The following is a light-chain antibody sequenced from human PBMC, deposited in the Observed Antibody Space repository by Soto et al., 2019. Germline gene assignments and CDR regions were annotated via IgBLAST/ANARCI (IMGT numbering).Light chain of an antibody. CDR3: QQYGRPPGT. Sequence: EIVLTQSPGTLSLSPGERATLSCRASQSVSSSYLAWYQQKPGQAPRLLIYGVSSRATGIADSFSGSGSGTDFTLIISMLEPDDVAEYYCQQYGRPPGTFGQGTKVEIK. CDR1: QSVSSSY. V-gene: IGKV3-20*01. CDR2: GVS. J-gene: IGKJ1*01.